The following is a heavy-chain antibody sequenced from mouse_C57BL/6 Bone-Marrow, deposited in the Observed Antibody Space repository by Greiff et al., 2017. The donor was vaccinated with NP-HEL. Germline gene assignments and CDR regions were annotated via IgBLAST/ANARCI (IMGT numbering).Heavy chain of an antibody. Sequence: EVMLVESGGGLVKPGGSLKLSCAASGFTFSSYAMSWVRQTPEKRLEWVATISDGGSYTYYPDNVKGRFTISRDNAKNNLYLQMSHLKSEDTAMYYCARAGSSLPFAYWGQGTLVTVSA. D-gene: IGHD2-1*01. CDR1: GFTFSSYA. J-gene: IGHJ3*01. CDR2: ISDGGSYT. CDR3: ARAGSSLPFAY. V-gene: IGHV5-4*03.